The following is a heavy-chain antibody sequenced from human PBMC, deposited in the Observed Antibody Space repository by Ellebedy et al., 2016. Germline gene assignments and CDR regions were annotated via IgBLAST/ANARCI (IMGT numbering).Heavy chain of an antibody. D-gene: IGHD3-10*01. Sequence: GGSLRLSXAASGFAFSNYWMSWVRQAPGRGLEWVAHINQDGSEKYAVDSVMGRFTISRDNAKDSLYLEMSRLRAEDTAVYFCARDKPSGGAYGSNFDYWGHGTLVTVSS. CDR2: INQDGSEK. CDR1: GFAFSNYW. CDR3: ARDKPSGGAYGSNFDY. V-gene: IGHV3-7*04. J-gene: IGHJ4*01.